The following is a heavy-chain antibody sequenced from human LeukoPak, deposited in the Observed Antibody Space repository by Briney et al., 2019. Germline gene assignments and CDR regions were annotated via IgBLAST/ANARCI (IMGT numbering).Heavy chain of an antibody. J-gene: IGHJ4*02. V-gene: IGHV3-23*01. CDR3: ARGITAFGVPGATYYFDY. D-gene: IGHD3-3*01. Sequence: GGSLRLSCAASGFTFSSYAMSWVRQAPGKGLEWVSAISGSGGSTYYADSVKGRFTISGDNSKNTLYLQMNSLRAEDTAVYYCARGITAFGVPGATYYFDYWGQGTLVTVSS. CDR2: ISGSGGST. CDR1: GFTFSSYA.